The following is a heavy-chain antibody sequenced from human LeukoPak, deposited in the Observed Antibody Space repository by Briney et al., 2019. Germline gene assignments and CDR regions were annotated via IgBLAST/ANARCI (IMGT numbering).Heavy chain of an antibody. J-gene: IGHJ2*01. V-gene: IGHV4-31*03. CDR2: IYYSGST. D-gene: IGHD3-22*01. CDR1: GGSISSGGYY. CDR3: ARSIKYYYDSSGYYYGWYFDL. Sequence: SETLSLTCTVSGGSISSGGYYWSWIRQHPGKGLEWLGYIYYSGSTYYNPSLKSRVTISVDTSKNQFSLKLSSVTAADTAVYYCARSIKYYYDSSGYYYGWYFDLWGRGTLVTVSS.